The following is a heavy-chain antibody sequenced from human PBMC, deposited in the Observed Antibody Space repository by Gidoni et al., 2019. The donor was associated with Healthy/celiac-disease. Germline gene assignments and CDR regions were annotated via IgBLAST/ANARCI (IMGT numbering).Heavy chain of an antibody. CDR3: ARQKARAPYLEWLPFDY. CDR1: GGSIRRSSYY. V-gene: IGHV4-39*01. CDR2: IYYSGST. J-gene: IGHJ4*02. D-gene: IGHD3-3*01. Sequence: LHLQDSGPGLVNPSETLSLTCTVSGGSIRRSSYYWGWIRQPPGKGLEWIGSIYYSGSTYYNPSLKSRVTISVDTSKNQFSLKLSSVTAADTAVYYCARQKARAPYLEWLPFDYWGQGTLVTVSS.